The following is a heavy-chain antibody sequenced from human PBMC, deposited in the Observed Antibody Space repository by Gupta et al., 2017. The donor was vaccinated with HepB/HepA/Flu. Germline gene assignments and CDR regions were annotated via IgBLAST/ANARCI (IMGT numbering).Heavy chain of an antibody. CDR3: AKDLYNSGWYNFFDP. CDR2: ISYDGNSK. V-gene: IGHV3-30*18. J-gene: IGHJ5*02. D-gene: IGHD6-19*01. Sequence: QVQLVESGGGVVQPGGSLRLSCAASGFSFSNNGMHWVRQAPGKGLEWVSMISYDGNSKHYIDSVKGRSTISRDNSRNTLYLQMNSLRAEDTAVYFCAKDLYNSGWYNFFDPWGQGTLVTVSS. CDR1: GFSFSNNG.